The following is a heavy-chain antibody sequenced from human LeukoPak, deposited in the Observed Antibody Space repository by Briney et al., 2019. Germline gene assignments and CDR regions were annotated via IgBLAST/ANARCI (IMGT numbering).Heavy chain of an antibody. CDR1: GFIFSSYA. D-gene: IGHD1-26*01. J-gene: IGHJ2*01. CDR2: TSGSGGST. CDR3: AKDVIVGGTTANWYFDF. V-gene: IGHV3-23*01. Sequence: GGSLTLSCAGSGFIFSSYAMSWVRQAPGKGLEGVSATSGSGGSTYYADSVKGRLSISRDNSKNTLYLQMDSLRVEDTAVYYCAKDVIVGGTTANWYFDFWGRGTLVTVSS.